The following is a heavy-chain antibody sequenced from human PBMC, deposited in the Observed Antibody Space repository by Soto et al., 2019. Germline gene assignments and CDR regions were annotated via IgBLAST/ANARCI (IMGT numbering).Heavy chain of an antibody. Sequence: PGGSLRLSCAASGFTFSSYGMHWVRQAPGKGLEWVAVISYDGSNKYYADSVKGRFTISRDNSKNTLYLQMNSLRVEDTAVYFCGPDTLDYWGQGTLVTVSS. V-gene: IGHV3-33*05. CDR3: GPDTLDY. CDR1: GFTFSSYG. CDR2: ISYDGSNK. J-gene: IGHJ4*02.